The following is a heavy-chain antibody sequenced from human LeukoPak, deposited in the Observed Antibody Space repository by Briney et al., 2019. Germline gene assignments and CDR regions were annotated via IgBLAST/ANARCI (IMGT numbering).Heavy chain of an antibody. CDR1: GGSISSYY. Sequence: PSETLSLTCTVSGGSISSYYWSWIRQPPGKGLEWIGYIYTSGSTNYNPSLKSRVTISVDTSKNQFSLKLSSVTAADTAVYYCARLVVVPAATPPYYYYMDVWGKGTPVTVSS. CDR3: ARLVVVPAATPPYYYYMDV. J-gene: IGHJ6*03. D-gene: IGHD2-2*01. V-gene: IGHV4-4*09. CDR2: IYTSGST.